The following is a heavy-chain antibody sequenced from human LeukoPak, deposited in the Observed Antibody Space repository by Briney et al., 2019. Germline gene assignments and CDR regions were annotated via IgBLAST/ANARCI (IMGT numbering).Heavy chain of an antibody. J-gene: IGHJ2*01. V-gene: IGHV4-59*01. CDR2: IHSSGST. D-gene: IGHD6-19*01. CDR1: GGYINNYY. CDR3: ARGLSSGYWYFDL. Sequence: SETLSLTCTVSGGYINNYYWSWIRQPPGKGPEWIGYIHSSGSTNYSPYLKSRVTISIDTSKNQFSLKLSSVTAADTAVYYCARGLSSGYWYFDLWGRGTLVTVSS.